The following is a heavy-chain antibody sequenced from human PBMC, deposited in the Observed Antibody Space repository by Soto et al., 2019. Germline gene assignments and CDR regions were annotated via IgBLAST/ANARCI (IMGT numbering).Heavy chain of an antibody. CDR3: ARGGAMGVDY. CDR2: IDGAAATT. V-gene: IGHV3-74*01. D-gene: IGHD3-16*01. Sequence: PRESLKISCTASGFTFNNKWMHWVRQAPGKGLVWLSRIDGAAATTNYADSVKGRFTISRDNAKNIVFLHVNGLTDEDTAVYYCARGGAMGVDYWGQGTLVTVSS. J-gene: IGHJ4*02. CDR1: GFTFNNKW.